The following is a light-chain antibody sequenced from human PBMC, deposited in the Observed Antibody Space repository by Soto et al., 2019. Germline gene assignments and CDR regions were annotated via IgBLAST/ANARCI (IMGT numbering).Light chain of an antibody. V-gene: IGKV3-20*01. Sequence: EIVLTQSPGTLSLSPGERATISCRASQSVSSSYLAWYQQKPGQAPRLLIYGASSRATGFPDRFSGSGSGTDFTLTISGLEPEDFAVYYCQQYGSSPWTFGQGTKV. J-gene: IGKJ1*01. CDR1: QSVSSSY. CDR2: GAS. CDR3: QQYGSSPWT.